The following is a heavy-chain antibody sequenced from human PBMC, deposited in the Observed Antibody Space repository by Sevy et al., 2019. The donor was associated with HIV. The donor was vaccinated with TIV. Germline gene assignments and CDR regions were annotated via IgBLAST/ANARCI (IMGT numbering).Heavy chain of an antibody. V-gene: IGHV3-49*04. D-gene: IGHD3-22*01. Sequence: GGSLRLSCTASGFTFGDYAMSWVRQAPGKGLEWVGFIRSKAYGGTTEYAASVKGRFTISRDDSKGIAYLQMNSLKTEDTAVYYCTRGSFSSGYSYWGQGTLVTVSS. CDR1: GFTFGDYA. CDR2: IRSKAYGGTT. J-gene: IGHJ4*02. CDR3: TRGSFSSGYSY.